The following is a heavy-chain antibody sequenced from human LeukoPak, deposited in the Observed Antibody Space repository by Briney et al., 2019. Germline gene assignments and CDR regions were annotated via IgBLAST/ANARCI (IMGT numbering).Heavy chain of an antibody. CDR3: ARGPAAGLFDY. CDR2: ISSSSSYI. CDR1: GFTLRSYS. J-gene: IGHJ4*02. V-gene: IGHV3-21*01. D-gene: IGHD6-13*01. Sequence: GGSLRLSCAASGFTLRSYSMNWVRQAPGKGLGWVSSISSSSSYIYYAHSVKGRFTTSRDKAKNSLELQMNSPGAQGTAVYYCARGPAAGLFDYWGQGTLVTVSS.